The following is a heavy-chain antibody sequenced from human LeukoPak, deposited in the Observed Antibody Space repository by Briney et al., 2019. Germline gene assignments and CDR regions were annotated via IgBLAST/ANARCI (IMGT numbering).Heavy chain of an antibody. D-gene: IGHD3-16*01. V-gene: IGHV4-59*08. CDR1: GGSISSYY. CDR2: IYYSGST. CDR3: ARHNDRSFGGLDY. J-gene: IGHJ4*02. Sequence: SETLSLTCTVSGGSISSYYWSWIRQPPGKGLEWIGYIYYSGSTNNIPSLKSRVIISVDTYMNQLALKLSALTAADTAVYYCARHNDRSFGGLDYWGQGPLVTVSS.